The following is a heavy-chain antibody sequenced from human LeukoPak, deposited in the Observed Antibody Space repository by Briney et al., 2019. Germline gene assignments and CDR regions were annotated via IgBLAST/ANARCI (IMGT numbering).Heavy chain of an antibody. CDR2: ISWDGGTT. V-gene: IGHV3-43D*04. CDR3: AKKGEGYYFDY. D-gene: IGHD1-26*01. J-gene: IGHJ4*02. Sequence: GGSLRLSCAASGFTFSSYAMSWVRQPPGKGLEWVSLISWDGGTTYYADSVKGRFTISRDNSKNSLYLQMNSLRAEDTALYYCAKKGEGYYFDYWGQGTLVTVSS. CDR1: GFTFSSYA.